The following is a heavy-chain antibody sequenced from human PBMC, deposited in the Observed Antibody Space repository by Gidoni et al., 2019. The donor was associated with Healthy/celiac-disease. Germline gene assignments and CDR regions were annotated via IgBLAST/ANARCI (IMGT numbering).Heavy chain of an antibody. Sequence: QVQLVESGGGVVQPGRSLRLSCAASGFTFSSYAMHWVRQAPGKGLEWVAVISFDGSNKYYADSVKGRFTISRDNSKNTLYLQMNSLRAEDTAVYYCARGGEFGVIVVAIDAFDIWGQGTMVTVSS. CDR1: GFTFSSYA. V-gene: IGHV3-30*01. CDR3: ARGGEFGVIVVAIDAFDI. CDR2: ISFDGSNK. D-gene: IGHD3-22*01. J-gene: IGHJ3*02.